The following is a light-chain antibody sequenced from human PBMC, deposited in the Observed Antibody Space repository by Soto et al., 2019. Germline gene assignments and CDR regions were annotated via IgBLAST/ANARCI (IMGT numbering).Light chain of an antibody. CDR2: DAS. Sequence: EIGLTQSPATLSLSPEERATLSCRASQSVSSYLAWYQQKPGQAPRLLIYDASNRATGIPARFSGSGSGTDFTLTISSLEPEDFAVYYCQQRSNWPPYTFGQGTKLEIK. CDR1: QSVSSY. V-gene: IGKV3-11*01. CDR3: QQRSNWPPYT. J-gene: IGKJ2*01.